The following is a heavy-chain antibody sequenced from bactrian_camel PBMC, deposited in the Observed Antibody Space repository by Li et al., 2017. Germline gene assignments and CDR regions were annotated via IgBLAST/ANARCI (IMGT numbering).Heavy chain of an antibody. CDR1: GFTFSTYA. D-gene: IGHD1*01. CDR2: ITNGGGTT. CDR3: VRFGSQFATLASSAVN. Sequence: VQLVESGGELVQPGGSLRLYCATSGFTFSTYAMSWVRQTPGKGLEWVSTITNGGGTTYYANSVKGRFTLSEDNAKNTMYLQMHGLKPDDTAVYYCVRFGSQFATLASSAVNWGQGTQVTVS. V-gene: IGHV3S40*01. J-gene: IGHJ4*01.